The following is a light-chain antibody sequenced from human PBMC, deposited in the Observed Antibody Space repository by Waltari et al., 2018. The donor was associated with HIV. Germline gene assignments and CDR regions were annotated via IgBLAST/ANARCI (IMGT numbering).Light chain of an antibody. V-gene: IGLV2-14*01. CDR1: SSDVGGYNY. J-gene: IGLJ3*02. Sequence: QSALTQPASVSGSPGQSITISCTGTSSDVGGYNYVSWYQQHPGKAPKLMIFGVSNRPSGVSNRFSGSKSVNTASLTISGLRSDDEADYYCAVWDDSLSGPVFGGGTKLTVL. CDR2: GVS. CDR3: AVWDDSLSGPV.